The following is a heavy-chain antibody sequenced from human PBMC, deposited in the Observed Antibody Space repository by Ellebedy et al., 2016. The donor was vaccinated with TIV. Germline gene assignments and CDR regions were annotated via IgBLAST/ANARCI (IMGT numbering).Heavy chain of an antibody. J-gene: IGHJ4*02. V-gene: IGHV3-11*01. CDR3: ARFFYSGYDILFDY. CDR2: ISTSSSTI. D-gene: IGHD5-12*01. CDR1: GFNFRDYY. Sequence: GESLKISXAASGFNFRDYYMTWIRQSPGKGLEWVSYISTSSSTIYYGDSVKGRFTISRDNARNSVYLQMDSLRAEDTAVYYCARFFYSGYDILFDYWGQGALVTVSS.